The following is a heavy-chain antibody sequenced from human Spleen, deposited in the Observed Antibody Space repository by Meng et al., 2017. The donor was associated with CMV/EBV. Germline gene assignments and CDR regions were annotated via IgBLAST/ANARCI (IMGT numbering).Heavy chain of an antibody. CDR3: ARGDGYNLEGYYSYAMDV. D-gene: IGHD5-24*01. J-gene: IGHJ6*02. CDR2: ISAYNGNT. V-gene: IGHV1-18*01. CDR1: GYTFTNYG. Sequence: ASVKVSCKTSGYTFTNYGISWVRQAPGQGLEWMGWISAYNGNTNYAQKLQGRVTMTTDTSTTTAYMELRSLRSDDTAVYYCARGDGYNLEGYYSYAMDVWGQGTTVTVSS.